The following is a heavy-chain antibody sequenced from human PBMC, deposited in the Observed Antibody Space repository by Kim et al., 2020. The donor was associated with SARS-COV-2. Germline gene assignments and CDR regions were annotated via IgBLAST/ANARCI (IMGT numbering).Heavy chain of an antibody. CDR3: ARTPRSGSYYLGY. CDR2: IIPILGIA. V-gene: IGHV1-69*04. D-gene: IGHD3-10*01. CDR1: GGTFSSYA. Sequence: SVKVSCKASGGTFSSYAISWVRQAPGQGLEWMGRIIPILGIANYAQKFQGRVTITADKSTSTAYMELSSLRSEDTAVYYCARTPRSGSYYLGYWGQGTLVTVSS. J-gene: IGHJ4*02.